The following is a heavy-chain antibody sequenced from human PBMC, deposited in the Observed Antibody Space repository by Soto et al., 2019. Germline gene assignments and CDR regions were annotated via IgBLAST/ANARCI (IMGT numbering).Heavy chain of an antibody. CDR2: IKSKKDGGAT. D-gene: IGHD3-22*01. V-gene: IGHV3-15*01. J-gene: IGHJ1*01. CDR3: ITDYYDATGYYGYFQY. CDR1: GFTFSNAW. Sequence: EVLLVESGGGLVEPGGSLRLSCAASGFTFSNAWMSWVRQAPGKGLEWVGRIKSKKDGGATDFAAPVKGRFAISRADSKNTLYMQMNRLKTEDTAVYFCITDYYDATGYYGYFQYWGQGTLLTVSS.